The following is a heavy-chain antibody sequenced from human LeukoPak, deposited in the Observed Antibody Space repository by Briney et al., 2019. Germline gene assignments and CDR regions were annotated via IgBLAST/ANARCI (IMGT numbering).Heavy chain of an antibody. D-gene: IGHD2-2*01. CDR1: GFTFSSYW. CDR3: ARDKGYCSSTSCRDYYYGMDV. Sequence: GGSLRLSCAASGFTFSSYWMSWVRQAPGKGLEWVANIKQDGGEKYYVDSVKGRFTISRDNAKNSLYLQMNSLRAEDTAVYYCARDKGYCSSTSCRDYYYGMDVWGQGTTVTVSS. V-gene: IGHV3-7*03. CDR2: IKQDGGEK. J-gene: IGHJ6*02.